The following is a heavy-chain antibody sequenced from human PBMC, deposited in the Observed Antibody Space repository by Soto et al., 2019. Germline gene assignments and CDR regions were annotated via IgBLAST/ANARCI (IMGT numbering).Heavy chain of an antibody. V-gene: IGHV3-30-3*01. CDR2: ISYDGSNK. CDR3: ARHGTTEPPLYYYYYYGMDV. D-gene: IGHD4-4*01. CDR1: GFTFSSYA. J-gene: IGHJ6*02. Sequence: QVQLVESGGGVVQPGRSLRLSCAASGFTFSSYAMHWVRQAPGKGLEWVAVISYDGSNKYYADSVKGRFTISRDNSKNTLYLQMNSLRAEDTAVYYCARHGTTEPPLYYYYYYGMDVWGQGTTVTVSS.